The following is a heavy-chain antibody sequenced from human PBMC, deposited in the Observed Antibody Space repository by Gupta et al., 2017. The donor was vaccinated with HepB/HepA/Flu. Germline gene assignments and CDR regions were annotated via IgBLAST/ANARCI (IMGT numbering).Heavy chain of an antibody. Sequence: QVQLVQSGAEVKKPGASVKVSCKAFGHTFATDYMHWVRQAPGQGLEWMGIIRPSGVTTTYAQKFQARLTLTRDTSTRVINMELSGLTSEDTAVDYCARDGSKWDFDSWGQGTLVTVSS. D-gene: IGHD1-26*01. V-gene: IGHV1-46*01. CDR2: IRPSGVTT. CDR3: ARDGSKWDFDS. J-gene: IGHJ4*02. CDR1: GHTFATDY.